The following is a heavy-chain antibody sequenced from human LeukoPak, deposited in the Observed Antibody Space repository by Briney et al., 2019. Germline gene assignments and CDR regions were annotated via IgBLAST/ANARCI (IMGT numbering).Heavy chain of an antibody. CDR3: ARYRYYDSSGYYYLFD. V-gene: IGHV4-4*02. Sequence: NPSETLPLTCAVSGGSISSSNWWSWVRQPPGKGLEWIGEIYHSGSTNYNPSLKSRVTISVDNSKNQFSLKLSSVTAADTAVYYCARYRYYDSSGYYYLFDWGQGTLVTVSS. CDR2: IYHSGST. CDR1: GGSISSSNW. D-gene: IGHD3-22*01. J-gene: IGHJ4*02.